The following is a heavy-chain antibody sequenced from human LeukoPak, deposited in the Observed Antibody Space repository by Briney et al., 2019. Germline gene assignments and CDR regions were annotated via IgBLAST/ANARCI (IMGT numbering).Heavy chain of an antibody. V-gene: IGHV4-59*01. CDR1: GCSISSYY. CDR2: IYYSGST. J-gene: IGHJ5*02. CDR3: ERLASLSTIAHRGRTWVDP. D-gene: IGHD4/OR15-4a*01. Sequence: SETLSLTCTVSGCSISSYYGSWIRQPPGKGLEWIGYIYYSGSTNYNPSLESRVTISVDTSKNQFSLKLSSVTAADTAVYYCERLASLSTIAHRGRTWVDPWGQGTLVTVSS.